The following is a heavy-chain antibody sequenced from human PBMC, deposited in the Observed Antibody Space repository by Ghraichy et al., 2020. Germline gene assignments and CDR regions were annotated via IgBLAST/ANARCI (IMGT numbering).Heavy chain of an antibody. CDR2: IIPILGIA. J-gene: IGHJ6*03. V-gene: IGHV1-69*04. CDR1: GGTFSSYA. CDR3: ARYRSSIAARLHYYYMDV. D-gene: IGHD6-6*01. Sequence: SVKVSCKASGGTFSSYAISWVRQAPGQGLEWMGRIIPILGIANYAQKFQGRVTITADKSTSTAYMELSSLRSEDTAVYYCARYRSSIAARLHYYYMDVWGKGTTVTVSS.